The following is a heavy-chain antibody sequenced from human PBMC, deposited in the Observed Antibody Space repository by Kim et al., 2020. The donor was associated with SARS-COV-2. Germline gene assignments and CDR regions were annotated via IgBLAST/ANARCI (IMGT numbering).Heavy chain of an antibody. CDR1: GYTFIGYY. V-gene: IGHV1-2*02. J-gene: IGHJ4*02. CDR2: INPKSGET. CDR3: ARGSEYSFDS. Sequence: ASVKVSCKASGYTFIGYYIQWVRQAPGQGLEWMGWINPKSGETKFAQKFQGRVAVTRDTSTSTVNMEVRRLASDDTAVYFCARGSEYSFDSWCQGTLVTV.